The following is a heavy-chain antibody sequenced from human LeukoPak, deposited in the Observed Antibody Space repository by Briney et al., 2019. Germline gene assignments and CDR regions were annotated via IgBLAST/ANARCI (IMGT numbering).Heavy chain of an antibody. J-gene: IGHJ4*02. CDR1: GGSISSYY. CDR2: IYYSGST. CDR3: ARHFVVLVY. Sequence: SETLSLTCTVSGGSISSYYWSWIRQPPGKGLEWIGYIYYSGSTNYNPSLKSRVTISVDTSKNQFSLKLSSVTAADTAVYYCARHFVVLVYWGQGTLVTVSS. D-gene: IGHD2-21*01. V-gene: IGHV4-59*08.